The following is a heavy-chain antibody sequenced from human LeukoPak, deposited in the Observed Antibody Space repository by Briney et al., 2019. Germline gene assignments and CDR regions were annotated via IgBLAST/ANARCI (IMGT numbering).Heavy chain of an antibody. CDR2: IYYSGSI. V-gene: IGHV4-39*01. CDR1: GGSISSSSYY. CDR3: ASLHTVRVDV. J-gene: IGHJ6*04. Sequence: SETLSLTCTVSGGSISSSSYYWGWIRQPPGKGLEWIGSIYYSGSIYYNPSLKSRVTISVDTSKNQFSLKLSSVTAADTAVYYCASLHTVRVDVWGKGTTVTVSS. D-gene: IGHD2/OR15-2a*01.